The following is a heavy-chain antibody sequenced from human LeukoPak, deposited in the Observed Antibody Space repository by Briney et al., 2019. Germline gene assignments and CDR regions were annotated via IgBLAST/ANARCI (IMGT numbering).Heavy chain of an antibody. D-gene: IGHD6-19*01. CDR2: IYHSGST. Sequence: PSETLSLTCAVSGGSISSSNWWSWVRQPPGKGLEWIGEIYHSGSTNYNPSLKSRVTISVDKSKNQFSLKLSSVTAADTAVYYCARGVRAVAGNYYYYGMDVWGQGTTVTVSS. J-gene: IGHJ6*02. CDR1: GGSISSSNW. CDR3: ARGVRAVAGNYYYYGMDV. V-gene: IGHV4-4*02.